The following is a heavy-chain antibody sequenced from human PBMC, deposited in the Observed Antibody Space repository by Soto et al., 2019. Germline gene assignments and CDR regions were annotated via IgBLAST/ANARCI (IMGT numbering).Heavy chain of an antibody. V-gene: IGHV6-1*01. Sequence: QVQLQQSGPGLVKPSQTLSLTCAISGDSVSSDITAWNWIRQSPSRGLEWLGRTYYRSKWYNDYAVSVKSRIIINPDTSKNQFSLQLNSVTPEDTAVYYCARFIAAATDAFDVWGRGTMVTVSS. D-gene: IGHD6-13*01. CDR1: GDSVSSDITA. CDR3: ARFIAAATDAFDV. J-gene: IGHJ3*01. CDR2: TYYRSKWYN.